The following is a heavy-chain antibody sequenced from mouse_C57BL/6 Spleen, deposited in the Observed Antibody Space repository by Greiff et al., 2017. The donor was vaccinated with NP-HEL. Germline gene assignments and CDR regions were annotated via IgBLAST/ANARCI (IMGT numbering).Heavy chain of an antibody. CDR3: ARDYDYGRAMDY. CDR2: ISDGGSYT. J-gene: IGHJ4*01. D-gene: IGHD2-4*01. V-gene: IGHV5-4*01. CDR1: GFTFSSYA. Sequence: EVKLVESGGGLVKPGGSLKLSCAASGFTFSSYAMSWVRQTPEKRLEWVATISDGGSYTYYPDNVKGRFTISRDNAKNNLYLQMSHLKSEDTAMYYCARDYDYGRAMDYWGQGTSVTVSS.